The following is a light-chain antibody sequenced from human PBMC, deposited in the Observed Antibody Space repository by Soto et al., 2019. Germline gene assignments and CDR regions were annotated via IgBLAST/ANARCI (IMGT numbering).Light chain of an antibody. CDR3: QQGYSMPFT. CDR2: DAS. Sequence: DIPMTQSPSSLSASVGDRVTITCRASQSITNSLNWYQHKPGKAPTLVVYDASSLQSGVPSRFSGGGSGTDFTLTISSLQREDFAPYFCQQGYSMPFTFGPGTKVDSK. J-gene: IGKJ3*01. V-gene: IGKV1-39*01. CDR1: QSITNS.